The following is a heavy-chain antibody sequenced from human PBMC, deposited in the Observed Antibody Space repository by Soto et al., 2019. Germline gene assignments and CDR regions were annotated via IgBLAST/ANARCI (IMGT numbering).Heavy chain of an antibody. V-gene: IGHV1-3*01. CDR3: ARSAINNCSGGSCYLHY. CDR1: GYTFTSYA. J-gene: IGHJ4*02. CDR2: INAGNGNT. D-gene: IGHD2-15*01. Sequence: ASVKVSFKASGYTFTSYAMHWVRQAPGQRLEWMGWINAGNGNTKYSQKFQGRVTITRDTSASTAYMELSSLRSEDTAVYYCARSAINNCSGGSCYLHYWGQGTLVTVSS.